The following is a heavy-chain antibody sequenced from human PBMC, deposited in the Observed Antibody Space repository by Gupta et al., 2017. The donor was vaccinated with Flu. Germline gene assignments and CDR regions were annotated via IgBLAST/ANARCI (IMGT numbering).Heavy chain of an antibody. J-gene: IGHJ4*02. CDR1: GNTFRNFA. D-gene: IGHD3-3*01. Sequence: QVQLVQSGAEVKKPGSSVKVSCKASGNTFRNFAVSWVRQAPGQGLEWMGGIIPIFGAANYAQKFQGRVTITADKSTSTAYMELSSLRSEDTAVYYCARGLLLEWLPNRPYYFDNWGQGTLVTVSS. CDR2: IIPIFGAA. V-gene: IGHV1-69*06. CDR3: ARGLLLEWLPNRPYYFDN.